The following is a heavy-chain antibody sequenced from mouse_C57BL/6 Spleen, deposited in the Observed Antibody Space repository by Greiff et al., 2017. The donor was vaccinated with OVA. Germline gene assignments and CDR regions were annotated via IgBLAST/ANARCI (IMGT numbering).Heavy chain of an antibody. Sequence: QVQLKQSGAELVRPGTSVKMSCKASGYTFTNYWIGWAKQRPGHGLEWIGDIYPGGGYTNYNEKFKGKATLTADKSSSTAYMQFSSLTSEDSAIYYCARGDTAHYFDYWGQGTTLTVSS. J-gene: IGHJ2*01. CDR3: ARGDTAHYFDY. V-gene: IGHV1-63*01. CDR2: IYPGGGYT. CDR1: GYTFTNYW. D-gene: IGHD5-1-1*01.